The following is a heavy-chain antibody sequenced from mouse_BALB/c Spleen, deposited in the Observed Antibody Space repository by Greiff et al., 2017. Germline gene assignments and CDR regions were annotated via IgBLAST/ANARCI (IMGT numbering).Heavy chain of an antibody. CDR3: ARDDYYAMDD. J-gene: IGHJ4*01. CDR2: IRNKANGYTT. Sequence: EVKLVESGGGLVQPGGSLRLSCAPSGFTFTDYYMSWVRQPPGKALEWLGFIRNKANGYTTEYSASVKGRFTISRDNSQSILYLQMNTLRAEDSATYYCARDDYYAMDDWGQGTSVTVSS. V-gene: IGHV7-3*02. CDR1: GFTFTDYY.